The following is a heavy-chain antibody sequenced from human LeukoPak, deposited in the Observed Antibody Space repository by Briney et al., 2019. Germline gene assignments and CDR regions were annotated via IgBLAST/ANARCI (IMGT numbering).Heavy chain of an antibody. CDR2: INPNSGVT. CDR3: ARGRPRDTAMVRFDY. V-gene: IGHV1-2*02. D-gene: IGHD5-18*01. Sequence: ASVKVSCKASGYTFTGYYMHWVRQAPGQGLEWMGWINPNSGVTNYAQKFQGRVTMTRDTSISTAYMELSRLRSDDTAVYYCARGRPRDTAMVRFDYWGQGTLVTVSS. CDR1: GYTFTGYY. J-gene: IGHJ4*02.